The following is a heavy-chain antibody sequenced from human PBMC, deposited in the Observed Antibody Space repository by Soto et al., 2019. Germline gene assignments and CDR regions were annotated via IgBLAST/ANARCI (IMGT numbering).Heavy chain of an antibody. CDR1: GFTFSSYS. J-gene: IGHJ6*02. CDR3: ARDPVITMGRGVTSGGMDV. D-gene: IGHD3-10*01. CDR2: ISSSSSTI. V-gene: IGHV3-48*01. Sequence: EVQLVESGGGLVQPGGSLRLSCAASGFTFSSYSMNWVRQAPGKGLEWVSYISSSSSTIYYADSVKGRFTISRDNAKNSLYLQTNSLRAEDTAVYYCARDPVITMGRGVTSGGMDVWGQGTTVTVSS.